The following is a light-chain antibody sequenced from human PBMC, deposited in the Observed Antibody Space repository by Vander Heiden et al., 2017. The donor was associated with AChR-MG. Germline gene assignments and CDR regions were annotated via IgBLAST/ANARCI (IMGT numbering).Light chain of an antibody. CDR1: NGAVTSGYY. CDR3: LLYYGGPVV. CDR2: SAT. Sequence: QTVVTQEPSLTVSPGGTVTLTCGSSNGAVTSGYYPNWFQQKPGQAPRARMYSATNKYSWTPARFSGSLLGGKAALTLSAVQPEDEAEYYCLLYYGGPVVFGGGTKLTV. J-gene: IGLJ3*02. V-gene: IGLV7-43*01.